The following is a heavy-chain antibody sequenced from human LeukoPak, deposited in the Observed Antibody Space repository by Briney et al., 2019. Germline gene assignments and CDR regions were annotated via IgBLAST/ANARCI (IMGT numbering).Heavy chain of an antibody. D-gene: IGHD2-15*01. J-gene: IGHJ5*02. V-gene: IGHV3-74*01. Sequence: GGSLRLSCAASGFTFSSYWMHWVRQAPGKGLVWVSRINSDGSSTNYADSEKGRFTISRDNAKNTLYLQMNSLRVEDTAVYYCAREMPADIVGVVELGWFDPWGEGTLVTVSS. CDR1: GFTFSSYW. CDR3: AREMPADIVGVVELGWFDP. CDR2: INSDGSST.